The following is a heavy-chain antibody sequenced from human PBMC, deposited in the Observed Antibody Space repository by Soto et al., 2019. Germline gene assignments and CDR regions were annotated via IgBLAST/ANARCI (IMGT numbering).Heavy chain of an antibody. V-gene: IGHV3-74*01. CDR3: ARESEDLSSNLDY. CDR1: GFAVSSYW. Sequence: GGSLRLSCAASGFAVSSYWMHWVRQAPGKGLVWVSRISPAGSSTYYADSVKGRLTISRDNAKNSMYLQMNTLRAEDTAVYYCARESEDLSSNLDYWGQGTLVTVSS. CDR2: ISPAGSST. J-gene: IGHJ4*02.